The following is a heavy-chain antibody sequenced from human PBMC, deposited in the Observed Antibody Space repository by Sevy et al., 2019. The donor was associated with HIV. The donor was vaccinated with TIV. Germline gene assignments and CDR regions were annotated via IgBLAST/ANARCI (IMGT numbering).Heavy chain of an antibody. J-gene: IGHJ4*02. V-gene: IGHV3-33*01. D-gene: IGHD3-10*01. Sequence: GGSLRLSCAASRFSFSSYGMHWVRQAPGKGLEWVAVIWYDGSNKYYAVSVKGRFTVSRDNSKNTLYLQMNSLRAEDTAVYYCARDPSGSYYNSYYFDYWGQGTLVTVSS. CDR3: ARDPSGSYYNSYYFDY. CDR1: RFSFSSYG. CDR2: IWYDGSNK.